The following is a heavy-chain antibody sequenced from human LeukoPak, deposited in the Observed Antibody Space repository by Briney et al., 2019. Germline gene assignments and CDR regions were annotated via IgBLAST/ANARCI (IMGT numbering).Heavy chain of an antibody. D-gene: IGHD3-16*01. V-gene: IGHV3-23*01. Sequence: GGSLRLSCAASGFTFSNFAMNWVRQAPGKGLEWVSTISGKGGNIYYADSVKGRFTISRDNSKNTLYLQMNSLRAEDMAVYYCAGNDDLDVWGQGTTVTVSS. J-gene: IGHJ6*02. CDR1: GFTFSNFA. CDR3: AGNDDLDV. CDR2: ISGKGGNI.